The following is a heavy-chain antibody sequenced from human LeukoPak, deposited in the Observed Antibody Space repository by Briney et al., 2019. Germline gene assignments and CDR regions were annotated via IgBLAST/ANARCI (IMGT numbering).Heavy chain of an antibody. Sequence: GSLRLSCAASGFTFSSYAMSWVRQAPGKGLEWVSAISGSGGSTYYADSVKGRFTISRDNSKNTLYLQMNSLRAEDTAVYYCAKDNRPKDIVVVVAARDWGQGTLVTVSS. CDR2: ISGSGGST. V-gene: IGHV3-23*01. D-gene: IGHD2-15*01. CDR1: GFTFSSYA. J-gene: IGHJ4*02. CDR3: AKDNRPKDIVVVVAARD.